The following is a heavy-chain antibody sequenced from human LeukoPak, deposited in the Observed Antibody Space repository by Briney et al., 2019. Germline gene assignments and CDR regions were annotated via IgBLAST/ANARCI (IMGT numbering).Heavy chain of an antibody. Sequence: GGSLCLSGAASGFTVSSNYMSWVRQAPGKGLEWVSVIYSGGSTYYADSVKGRFTISRNNSKNTLCLQMNSLRAEDTAVYYCAREGSGNSYWGQGTLVTVSS. CDR3: AREGSGNSY. J-gene: IGHJ4*02. V-gene: IGHV3-53*01. D-gene: IGHD4-23*01. CDR2: IYSGGST. CDR1: GFTVSSNY.